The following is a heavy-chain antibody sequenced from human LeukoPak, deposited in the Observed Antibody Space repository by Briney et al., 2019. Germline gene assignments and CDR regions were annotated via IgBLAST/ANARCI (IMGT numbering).Heavy chain of an antibody. CDR2: ITGSGSTT. V-gene: IGHV3-23*01. CDR1: GFTFSSFA. J-gene: IGHJ4*02. D-gene: IGHD2-2*01. CDR3: AKQIVVVTAGMNYFDN. Sequence: GGSLRLSCAAAGFTFSSFAMNWVRQAPGKGLEWVSTITGSGSTTFYADSVKGRFTISRDKSKKTLFLQMNSLRAEGTAVYFCAKQIVVVTAGMNYFDNWGWGTLVTVSS.